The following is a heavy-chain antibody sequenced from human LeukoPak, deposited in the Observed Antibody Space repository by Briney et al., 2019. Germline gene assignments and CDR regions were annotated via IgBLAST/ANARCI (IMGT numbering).Heavy chain of an antibody. CDR1: GGSISSYY. Sequence: SETLSLTCTASGGSISSYYWSWIRQPPGKGLEWIGYIYYSGSTNYNPSLKSRVTIPVDTSKNQFSLKLSSVTAADTAVYYCARLSIVVVPAAIFGWFDPWGQGTLVTVSS. CDR3: ARLSIVVVPAAIFGWFDP. CDR2: IYYSGST. D-gene: IGHD2-2*02. V-gene: IGHV4-59*08. J-gene: IGHJ5*02.